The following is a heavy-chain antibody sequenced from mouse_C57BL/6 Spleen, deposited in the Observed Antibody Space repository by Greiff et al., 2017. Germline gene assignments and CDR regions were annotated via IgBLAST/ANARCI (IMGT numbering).Heavy chain of an antibody. D-gene: IGHD4-1*01. V-gene: IGHV1-82*01. CDR1: GYAFSSSW. J-gene: IGHJ3*01. Sequence: QVQLQQSGPELVKPGASVKISCKASGYAFSSSWMNWVKQRPGKGLEWIGRIYPGDGDTNYNGKFKGKATLTADKSSSTAYMQLSSLTSEDSAVYFCARVELEAWFAYWGQGTLVTVSA. CDR3: ARVELEAWFAY. CDR2: IYPGDGDT.